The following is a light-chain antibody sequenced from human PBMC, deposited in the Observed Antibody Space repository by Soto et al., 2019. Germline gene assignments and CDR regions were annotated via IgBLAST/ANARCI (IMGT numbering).Light chain of an antibody. CDR3: QQYNSWPYT. Sequence: EKVMTQSPATLSVSPGERVTLSCRASQSITINLAWYQQIPGQAPRLLIHGASTRATGIPARFSGSGSGTDFTLTIRSLQAEDFAVYYCQQYNSWPYTFGQGTKLEIK. V-gene: IGKV3-15*01. CDR1: QSITIN. J-gene: IGKJ2*01. CDR2: GAS.